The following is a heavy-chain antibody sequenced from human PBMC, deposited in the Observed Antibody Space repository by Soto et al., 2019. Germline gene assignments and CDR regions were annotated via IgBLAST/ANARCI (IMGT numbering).Heavy chain of an antibody. CDR3: ARSYSTGWYYFDY. J-gene: IGHJ4*02. V-gene: IGHV4-59*01. CDR2: IHYSGST. Sequence: SETLSLTCTVSGGSISSYYWSWIRQPPGKGLEWIGYIHYSGSTNYNPSLKSRVTISVDTSKNQFSLKLSSVTAADTAVYYCARSYSTGWYYFDYWGQGTLVTVSS. CDR1: GGSISSYY. D-gene: IGHD6-19*01.